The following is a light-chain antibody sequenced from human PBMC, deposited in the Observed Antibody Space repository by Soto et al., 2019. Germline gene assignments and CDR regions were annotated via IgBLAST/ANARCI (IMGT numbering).Light chain of an antibody. CDR3: QQYGSSHPIT. V-gene: IGKV3-20*01. CDR1: RGVRSN. CDR2: VAS. Sequence: EIWMTQSPATLSVSPGERATLSCGASRGVRSNLAWYQQKPGQAPRPLTYVASSRATGLPDRFSGSGSGTDFTLTIRRLEPADFAVYYCQQYGSSHPITFGHGTRLEIK. J-gene: IGKJ5*01.